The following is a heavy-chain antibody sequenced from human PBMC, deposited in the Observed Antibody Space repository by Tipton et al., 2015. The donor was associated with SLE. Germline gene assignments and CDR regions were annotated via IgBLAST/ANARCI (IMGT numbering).Heavy chain of an antibody. CDR2: LSDIGRT. V-gene: IGHV4-59*08. Sequence: TLSLTCTVSGASFSGYYWSWIRQPSGKGLGWIGYLSDIGRTNYKSSLRSRVTISVDTSRNLLSLKVTSVTAADTAVYYCARQRDLDAFDIWGQGTMVIVSS. CDR3: ARQRDLDAFDI. J-gene: IGHJ3*02. CDR1: GASFSGYY.